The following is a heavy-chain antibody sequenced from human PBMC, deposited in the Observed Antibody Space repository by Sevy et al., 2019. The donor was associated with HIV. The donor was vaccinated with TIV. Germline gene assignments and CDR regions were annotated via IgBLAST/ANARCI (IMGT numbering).Heavy chain of an antibody. J-gene: IGHJ6*02. Sequence: GGSLRLSCAASGFTFSSAWMSWVRLAPGKGLEWVGRIKSKTDGGTIDYAAPVKGRVTISREDSKNTLYLQMNSLKTEDTAVYYCITDPGYRGYDEEVINYYYYGMDVWGQGTTVTVSS. CDR3: ITDPGYRGYDEEVINYYYYGMDV. D-gene: IGHD5-12*01. CDR2: IKSKTDGGTI. V-gene: IGHV3-15*01. CDR1: GFTFSSAW.